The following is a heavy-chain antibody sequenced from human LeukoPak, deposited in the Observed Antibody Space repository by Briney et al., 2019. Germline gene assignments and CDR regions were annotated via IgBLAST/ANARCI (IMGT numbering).Heavy chain of an antibody. J-gene: IGHJ6*02. CDR3: AKVYYDILTGYRVDGMDV. V-gene: IGHV3-23*01. CDR2: ISGSGGST. Sequence: GGSLRLSGAASGFTFSSYGMSWVRQAPGKGLEWVSAISGSGGSTYYADSVKGRFTISRDNSKNTLYLQMNSLRAEDTAVYYCAKVYYDILTGYRVDGMDVWGQGTTVTVSS. D-gene: IGHD3-9*01. CDR1: GFTFSSYG.